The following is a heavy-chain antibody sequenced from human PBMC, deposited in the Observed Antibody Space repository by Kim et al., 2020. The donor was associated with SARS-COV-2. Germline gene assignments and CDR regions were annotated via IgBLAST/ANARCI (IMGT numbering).Heavy chain of an antibody. J-gene: IGHJ2*01. V-gene: IGHV4-34*01. CDR1: GGSFSGYY. Sequence: SETLSLTCAVYGGSFSGYYWSWIRQPPGKGLEWIGEINHSGSTNYNPSLKSRVTISVDTSKNQFSLKLSSVTAADTAVYYCARGNFMVRGTAYWYFDLWGRGTLVTVSS. D-gene: IGHD3-10*01. CDR2: INHSGST. CDR3: ARGNFMVRGTAYWYFDL.